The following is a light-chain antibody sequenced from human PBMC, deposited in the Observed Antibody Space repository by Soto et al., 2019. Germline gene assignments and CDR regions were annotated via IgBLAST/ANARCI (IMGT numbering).Light chain of an antibody. CDR2: GAS. CDR3: QQYGGSPT. J-gene: IGKJ1*01. V-gene: IGKV3-20*01. CDR1: QRVSTSF. Sequence: EAVLTQSPGTLSLSQGQSATLSCRASQRVSTSFIAWYQQKPGQAPRLLIYGASNRATGIPDRLIGSGSGTDFTLTITRLEPEDSAVYYCQQYGGSPTFGQGTKVDIK.